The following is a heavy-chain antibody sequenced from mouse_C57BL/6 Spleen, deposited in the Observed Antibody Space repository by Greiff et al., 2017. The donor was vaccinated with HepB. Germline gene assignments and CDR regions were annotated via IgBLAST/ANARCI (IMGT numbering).Heavy chain of an antibody. J-gene: IGHJ4*01. CDR1: GYSITSGYY. CDR2: ISYDGSN. Sequence: ESGPGLVKPSQSLSLTCSVTGYSITSGYYWNWIRQFPGNKLEWMGYISYDGSNNYNPSLKNRISITRDTPKNQFFLKLNSVTTEDTATYYCAREVCGYDVVYAMDYWGQGTSVTVSS. D-gene: IGHD2-2*01. CDR3: AREVCGYDVVYAMDY. V-gene: IGHV3-6*01.